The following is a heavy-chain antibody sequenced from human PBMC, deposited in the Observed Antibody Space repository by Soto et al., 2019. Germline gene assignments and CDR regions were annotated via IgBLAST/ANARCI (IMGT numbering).Heavy chain of an antibody. D-gene: IGHD3-10*01. CDR2: IYYSGST. CDR3: GRELFGRSVWFDP. V-gene: IGHV4-39*07. J-gene: IGHJ5*02. Sequence: SESLSLTCTVSGDSISSSSYYWGWIRQPPGKGLEWIGSIYYSGSTNYNPSLKSRVTISVDTSKNQFSLKLSSVTAADTAVYYCGRELFGRSVWFDPWGQGTLVTVSS. CDR1: GDSISSSSYY.